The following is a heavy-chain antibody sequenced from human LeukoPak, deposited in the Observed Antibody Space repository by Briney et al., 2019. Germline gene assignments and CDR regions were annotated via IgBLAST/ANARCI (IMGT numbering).Heavy chain of an antibody. CDR1: GFTFSSYA. V-gene: IGHV3-23*01. Sequence: GGSLRLSCAASGFTFSSYAMSWVRQAPGKGLEWVSTIGGSGGGTYYADSVKGRFTISRDNSKNSLYLQMNSLRAEDTAVYFCAKARVTTVTTFDYWGQGTLVTVSS. CDR3: AKARVTTVTTFDY. D-gene: IGHD4-17*01. CDR2: IGGSGGGT. J-gene: IGHJ4*02.